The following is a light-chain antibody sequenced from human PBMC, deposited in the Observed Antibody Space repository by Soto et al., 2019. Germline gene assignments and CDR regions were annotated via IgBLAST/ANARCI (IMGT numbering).Light chain of an antibody. Sequence: AIRMTQSPSSFSASTGDRVTITCRASQGISSYLAWYQQKPGKAPKLLIYAASTLQSGVPSRFSGSGSGTDFTLTISCLQSEDFATYHCQQYYSYPQTFGQGTKLEIK. V-gene: IGKV1-8*01. CDR1: QGISSY. CDR3: QQYYSYPQT. J-gene: IGKJ2*01. CDR2: AAS.